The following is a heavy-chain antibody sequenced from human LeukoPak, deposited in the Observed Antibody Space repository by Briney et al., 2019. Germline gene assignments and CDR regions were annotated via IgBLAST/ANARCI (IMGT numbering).Heavy chain of an antibody. CDR3: AREGGTVEIGEFDY. CDR1: GFTFSYYG. V-gene: IGHV3-33*01. Sequence: GRSLKLSCAASGFTFSYYGMHWVRQAPGKGLEWVAIIWYDGTDKYYADSVKGRCTTSRDNSKNTVYLQMNSLRAEDTAVYYCAREGGTVEIGEFDYWGQGTLVTVSS. CDR2: IWYDGTDK. D-gene: IGHD1-7*01. J-gene: IGHJ4*02.